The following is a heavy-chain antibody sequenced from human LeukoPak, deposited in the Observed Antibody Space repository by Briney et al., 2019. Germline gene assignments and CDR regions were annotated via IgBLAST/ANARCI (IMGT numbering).Heavy chain of an antibody. J-gene: IGHJ4*02. D-gene: IGHD6-19*01. Sequence: SETLSLTCTVSGGSIRSYYWSWIRQPPGKGLEWIGYIYYTGSTNYNPSLKSRVTISVDTSENQFSLNLISVTAADTAVYYCARVLPYSSGWGVDYWGQGALVTVSS. CDR2: IYYTGST. V-gene: IGHV4-59*01. CDR1: GGSIRSYY. CDR3: ARVLPYSSGWGVDY.